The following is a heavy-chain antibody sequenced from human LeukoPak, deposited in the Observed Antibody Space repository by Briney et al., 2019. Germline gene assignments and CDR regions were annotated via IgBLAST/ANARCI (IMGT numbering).Heavy chain of an antibody. V-gene: IGHV3-20*04. CDR3: AREGIYCVNGVCYLDY. CDR1: GFKFDDYG. CDR2: ISGNGGNT. Sequence: VGCLRLSCAASGFKFDDYGMSWVRHAPGKGLEWVSGISGNGGNTGYADSVKGRFTISRDNAKNSVFLQVNSLRADDTAFYYCAREGIYCVNGVCYLDYWGQGTLVTIPS. D-gene: IGHD2-8*01. J-gene: IGHJ4*02.